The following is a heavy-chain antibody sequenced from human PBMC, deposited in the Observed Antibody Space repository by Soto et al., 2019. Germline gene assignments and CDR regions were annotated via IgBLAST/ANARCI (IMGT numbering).Heavy chain of an antibody. J-gene: IGHJ4*02. Sequence: HPGGSLRLSCAASGFTVSSNYLSWVRQAPGKGLEWVSVFYSGGSTYYADSVKGRFTISRDNSKNTLWLQMNSLRAEDTAVYYCATRVGTTGRYYFDTWGQGNLVTVSS. CDR2: FYSGGST. CDR3: ATRVGTTGRYYFDT. CDR1: GFTVSSNY. V-gene: IGHV3-53*01. D-gene: IGHD4-17*01.